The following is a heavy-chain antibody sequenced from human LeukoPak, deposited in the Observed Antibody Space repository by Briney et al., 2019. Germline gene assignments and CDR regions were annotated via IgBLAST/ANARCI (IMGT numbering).Heavy chain of an antibody. V-gene: IGHV1-2*04. CDR3: ASSLPHYSSPFDY. D-gene: IGHD6-13*01. CDR1: GYTFTGYY. Sequence: ASVKVSCKASGYTFTGYYMHWVRQAPGQGLEWMGWINPNSGGTNYAQKFQGWVTMTRDTSISTAYMELSRLRSEDTAVYYCASSLPHYSSPFDYWAQGTLVTVSS. J-gene: IGHJ4*02. CDR2: INPNSGGT.